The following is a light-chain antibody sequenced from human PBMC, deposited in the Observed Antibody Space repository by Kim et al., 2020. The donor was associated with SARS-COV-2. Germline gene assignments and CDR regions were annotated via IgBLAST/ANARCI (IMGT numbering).Light chain of an antibody. J-gene: IGLJ1*01. CDR3: QSTDNSGTNFV. Sequence: PGQTARITCSGDALPKHYVYWYQKKPGQAPLLVIYKDTERPSGIPERFSGSSSGTTVSLTISGVRAEDEADYYCQSTDNSGTNFVFGSGTKVTVL. CDR1: ALPKHY. V-gene: IGLV3-25*03. CDR2: KDT.